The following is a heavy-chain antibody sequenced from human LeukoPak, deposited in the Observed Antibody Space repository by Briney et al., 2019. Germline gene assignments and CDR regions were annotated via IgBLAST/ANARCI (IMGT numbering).Heavy chain of an antibody. V-gene: IGHV3-9*01. CDR2: ISWNGGSI. CDR1: GFSFDDYA. J-gene: IGHJ4*02. D-gene: IGHD1-26*01. Sequence: GGSLRLSCAASGFSFDDYAMRWVRQAPGQGLEWVSGISWNGGSIVYVDSVKGRFTISRDNPKNSLFLQMNRLRAEDTALYYCAKAPERWEDYYLDYWGQGTLVTVPS. CDR3: AKAPERWEDYYLDY.